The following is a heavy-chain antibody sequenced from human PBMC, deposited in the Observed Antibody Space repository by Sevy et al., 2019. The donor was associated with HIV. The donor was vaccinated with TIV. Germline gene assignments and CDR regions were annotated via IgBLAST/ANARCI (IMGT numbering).Heavy chain of an antibody. CDR2: IKLGGNDK. J-gene: IGHJ3*02. V-gene: IGHV3-7*01. D-gene: IGHD4-17*01. CDR1: AFTFSAYW. CDR3: VRDGDGDFDI. Sequence: GGSLRLSCAASAFTFSAYWMNWVRQAPGKGLEWVANIKLGGNDKSYVDSVKGRFTISRDNAEKSLFLQMNSLRADDTAIYYCVRDGDGDFDIWGQGTMVTVSS.